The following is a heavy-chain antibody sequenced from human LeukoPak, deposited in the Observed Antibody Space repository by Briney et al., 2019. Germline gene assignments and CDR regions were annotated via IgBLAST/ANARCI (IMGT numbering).Heavy chain of an antibody. D-gene: IGHD1-26*01. CDR3: ARQSGSYWAHFDY. V-gene: IGHV4-34*01. CDR2: INHSGST. Sequence: TSETLSLTCAVYGGSFSGYYWSWIRQPPGKGLEWIGEINHSGSTNYNPSLKSRVTISVDTSKNQFSLKLSSVTAADTAVYYCARQSGSYWAHFDYWGQGTLVTVSS. CDR1: GGSFSGYY. J-gene: IGHJ4*02.